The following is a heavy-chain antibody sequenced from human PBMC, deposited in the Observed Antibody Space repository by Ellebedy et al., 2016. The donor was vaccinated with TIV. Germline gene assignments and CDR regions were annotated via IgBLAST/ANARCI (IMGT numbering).Heavy chain of an antibody. J-gene: IGHJ4*02. Sequence: GGSLRLXXAASGFTFSSYAMSWVRQAPGKGLEWVSAISGSGGSTYYADSVKGRFTISRDNSKNTLYLQMNSLRAEDTAVYYCAKSGVSGSGSYYVGYFDYWGQGTLVTVSS. D-gene: IGHD3-10*01. CDR1: GFTFSSYA. V-gene: IGHV3-23*01. CDR3: AKSGVSGSGSYYVGYFDY. CDR2: ISGSGGST.